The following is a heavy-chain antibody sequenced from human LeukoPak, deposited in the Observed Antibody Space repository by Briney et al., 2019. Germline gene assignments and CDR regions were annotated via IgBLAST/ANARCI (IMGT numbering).Heavy chain of an antibody. D-gene: IGHD5-12*01. Sequence: GRSQRLSCAASGFTFTNYAVSWVRQAPGKGLEWVSAIDDSGRSTYYADSVKGRFTISRDNSKNTLYLQMNSLRVEDTALYYCANDGDSGYDYGRHWGQGTLVTVSS. CDR3: ANDGDSGYDYGRH. V-gene: IGHV3-23*01. CDR2: IDDSGRST. J-gene: IGHJ4*02. CDR1: GFTFTNYA.